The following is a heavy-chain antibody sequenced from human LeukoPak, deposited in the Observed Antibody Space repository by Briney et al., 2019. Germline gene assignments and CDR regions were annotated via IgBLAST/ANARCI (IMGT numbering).Heavy chain of an antibody. CDR2: IKQDGSAK. D-gene: IGHD3-22*01. CDR1: GFTFSTYW. V-gene: IGHV3-7*01. Sequence: GGSLRLSCAASGFTFSTYWMTWVRQAPGKGLEWVANIKQDGSAKYYVDSLRGRFSISRDNVKSSLFLQMNSLSAEDTAVYYCARCPYDSTGYYSVPSHLDYWGQGTLVTVSS. J-gene: IGHJ4*02. CDR3: ARCPYDSTGYYSVPSHLDY.